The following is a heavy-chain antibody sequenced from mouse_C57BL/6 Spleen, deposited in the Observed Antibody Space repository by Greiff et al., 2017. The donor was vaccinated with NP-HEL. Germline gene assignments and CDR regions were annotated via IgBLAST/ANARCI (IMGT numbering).Heavy chain of an antibody. CDR3: ARWDDGSSGAWFAY. CDR1: GYTFTSYW. V-gene: IGHV1-52*01. J-gene: IGHJ3*01. CDR2: IDPSDSET. D-gene: IGHD1-1*01. Sequence: QVQLQQPGAELVRPGSSVKLSCKASGYTFTSYWMHWVKQRPIQGLEWIGNIDPSDSETHYNQKFKDKATLTVDKSSSTAYMQLSSLTSEDSAVYYGARWDDGSSGAWFAYWGQGTLVTVSA.